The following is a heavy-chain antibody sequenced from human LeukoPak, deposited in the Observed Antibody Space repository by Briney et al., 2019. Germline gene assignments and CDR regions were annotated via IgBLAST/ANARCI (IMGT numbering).Heavy chain of an antibody. D-gene: IGHD3-22*01. Sequence: KPSQTLSLTCTVSGGSISSGGYYWSWIRQHPGKGLEWIGYIYYSGSTYYNPSLKSRVTISVDTSKNQFSLKLSSVTAADTAVYYCARGYFSRIYDRGAFDIWGQGTTVTVSS. CDR1: GGSISSGGYY. CDR3: ARGYFSRIYDRGAFDI. J-gene: IGHJ3*02. V-gene: IGHV4-31*03. CDR2: IYYSGST.